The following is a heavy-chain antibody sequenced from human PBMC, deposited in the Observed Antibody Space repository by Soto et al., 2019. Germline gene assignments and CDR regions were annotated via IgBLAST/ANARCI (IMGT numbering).Heavy chain of an antibody. CDR2: IYYSGST. CDR1: GGSISSGGYY. Sequence: SETLSLTCTVSGGSISSGGYYWSWIRQHPGKGLERIGYIYYSGSTYYNPSLKSRVTISVDTSKNQFSLKLSSVTAADTAVYYCAREGYDILTGYRPIDYWGQGTLVTVSS. V-gene: IGHV4-31*03. D-gene: IGHD3-9*01. CDR3: AREGYDILTGYRPIDY. J-gene: IGHJ4*02.